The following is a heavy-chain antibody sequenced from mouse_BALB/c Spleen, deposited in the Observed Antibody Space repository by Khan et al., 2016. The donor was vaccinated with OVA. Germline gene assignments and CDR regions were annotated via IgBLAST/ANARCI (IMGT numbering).Heavy chain of an antibody. V-gene: IGHV1-85*01. CDR1: GYTFTSYD. Sequence: QVQLKQSGAELVKPGASVKLSCKASGYTFTSYDINWVRQRPEQGLEWIGWMFPGDGSTKYNENFKGKATLTTDKSSSTAYMQHSRLTSEDSGAYFCARGGYGGFAYWGQGTLVTVSA. J-gene: IGHJ3*01. D-gene: IGHD2-14*01. CDR3: ARGGYGGFAY. CDR2: MFPGDGST.